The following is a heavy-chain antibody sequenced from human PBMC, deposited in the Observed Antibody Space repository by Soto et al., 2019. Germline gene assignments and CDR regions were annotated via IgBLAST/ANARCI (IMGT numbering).Heavy chain of an antibody. CDR3: ARSQGSSTSLEIYYYYYYGMDV. J-gene: IGHJ6*02. V-gene: IGHV1-69*01. D-gene: IGHD2-2*01. CDR2: IIPIPGTA. Sequence: QVQLVQSGAEVKKPGSSVKVSCKASGGTFGSYAISWVRQAPGQGLEWMGGIIPIPGTANYAQKFQGRVTIGADESTNTAYMALSSLRSEDTAVYYCARSQGSSTSLEIYYYYYYGMDVWGQGTTVTVSS. CDR1: GGTFGSYA.